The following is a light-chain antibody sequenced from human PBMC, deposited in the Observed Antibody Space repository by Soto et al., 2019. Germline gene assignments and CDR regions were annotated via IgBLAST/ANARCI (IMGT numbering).Light chain of an antibody. V-gene: IGLV2-14*01. CDR2: AVT. CDR1: SGDVGGYNY. Sequence: QSVLTKPASVSGSPGQSVTISCAGTSGDVGGYNYVSWYQQHPGKAPKLMINAVTNRPSGVSNRFSGSKSGNTASLTISSLQAEDEADYYCCSYTGASTYVFGTGTKLTVL. CDR3: CSYTGASTYV. J-gene: IGLJ1*01.